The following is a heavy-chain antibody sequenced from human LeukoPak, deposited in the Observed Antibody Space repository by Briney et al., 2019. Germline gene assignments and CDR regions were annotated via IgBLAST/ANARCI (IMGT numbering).Heavy chain of an antibody. V-gene: IGHV3-7*01. D-gene: IGHD3-10*01. Sequence: GGSLRLSCAASGFTFSSYWMSWVRQAPGKGLEWVANIKQDGSEKYYVDSVKGRFTISRGNAKNSLYLQMNSLRAEDTAVYYCARGSLKFYGSFDYWGQGTLVTVSS. J-gene: IGHJ4*02. CDR2: IKQDGSEK. CDR3: ARGSLKFYGSFDY. CDR1: GFTFSSYW.